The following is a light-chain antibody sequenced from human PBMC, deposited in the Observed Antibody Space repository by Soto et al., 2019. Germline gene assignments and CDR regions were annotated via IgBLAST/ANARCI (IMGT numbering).Light chain of an antibody. CDR3: RSYTSSSTYV. CDR1: SSDVGGYNY. Sequence: QSVVTQPASVSGSPGQSITISCTGTSSDVGGYNYVSWYQQHPGKAPKLMIYDVSNRPSGVSNRFSGSKSGNTASLTISGLQAEDEADYYCRSYTSSSTYVFGTGTKVTV. V-gene: IGLV2-14*01. CDR2: DVS. J-gene: IGLJ1*01.